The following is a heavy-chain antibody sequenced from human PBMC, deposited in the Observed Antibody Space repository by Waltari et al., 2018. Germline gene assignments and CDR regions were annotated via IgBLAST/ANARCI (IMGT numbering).Heavy chain of an antibody. J-gene: IGHJ5*02. D-gene: IGHD3-3*01. CDR1: GFTFSTFW. V-gene: IGHV3-74*01. CDR3: AKDLPICWFDP. CDR2: IKPDGTST. Sequence: EVQLVDSGGGLVHPGGSLRLSCEASGFTFSTFWMHWVRHLQGKGLVWGSHIKPDGTSTDYGDSVEGRFTISRDNAKNTLYLQMNSLRAEDTAVYYCAKDLPICWFDPWGQGTLVTVSS.